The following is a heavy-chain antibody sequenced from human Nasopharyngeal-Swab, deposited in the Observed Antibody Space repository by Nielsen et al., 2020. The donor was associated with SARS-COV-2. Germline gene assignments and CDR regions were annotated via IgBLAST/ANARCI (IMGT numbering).Heavy chain of an antibody. Sequence: GESLKISCAVSGLTVSSTYMSWVRQAPGKGLEWVSSITSSGDRTSNADSAKGRFTISRDNSKNTLYLQMSSLRAEDTAIYYCATPGTRCSGDSCDMWVFDYWGQGTQVTVSS. D-gene: IGHD2-15*01. CDR2: ITSSGDRT. CDR3: ATPGTRCSGDSCDMWVFDY. CDR1: GLTVSSTY. V-gene: IGHV3-53*01. J-gene: IGHJ4*02.